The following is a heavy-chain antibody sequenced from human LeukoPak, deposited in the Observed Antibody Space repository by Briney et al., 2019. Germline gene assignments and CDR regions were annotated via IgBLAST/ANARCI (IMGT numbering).Heavy chain of an antibody. CDR2: IYSSGST. CDR3: AREHMVRGVINR. J-gene: IGHJ4*02. V-gene: IGHV4-4*07. CDR1: GGSISNYY. D-gene: IGHD3-10*01. Sequence: PSETLSLTCTVSGGSISNYYWSWIRQPAGKRLEWLGRIYSSGSTNYNPSLESRVTVSVDTSKNQFSLKLSSVTAADRAVYYCAREHMVRGVINRWGQGALVTVSS.